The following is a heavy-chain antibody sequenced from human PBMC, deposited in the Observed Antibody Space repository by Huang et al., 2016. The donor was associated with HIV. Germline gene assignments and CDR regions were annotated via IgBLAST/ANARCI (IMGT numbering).Heavy chain of an antibody. CDR1: GFSISSYW. V-gene: IGHV3-74*01. D-gene: IGHD3-22*01. CDR3: ARDPRIQSWLNFFDY. Sequence: EVQLVESGGGLVQPGGSLRLSCAASGFSISSYWMHWVRQAPGKGRVWVSRSNRDGSSTSYADSVKGRFTISRDNAQNTLYLQMNSLRAEDTAVYYCARDPRIQSWLNFFDYWGQGTLVSVSS. CDR2: SNRDGSST. J-gene: IGHJ4*02.